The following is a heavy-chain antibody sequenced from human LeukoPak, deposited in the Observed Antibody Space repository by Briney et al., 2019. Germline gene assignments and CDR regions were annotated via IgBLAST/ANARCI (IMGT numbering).Heavy chain of an antibody. Sequence: PSETLSLTCAVYGGSFSGYYWSWIRQPPGKGLEWIGEINHSGSTNYNPSLKSRVTISGDTSKNHFSLKLSSLTAADTAVYFCARGRVSSSSWNSAYYYYFYMDVWGKGTTVTVSS. D-gene: IGHD6-13*01. CDR2: INHSGST. CDR3: ARGRVSSSSWNSAYYYYFYMDV. V-gene: IGHV4-34*01. J-gene: IGHJ6*03. CDR1: GGSFSGYY.